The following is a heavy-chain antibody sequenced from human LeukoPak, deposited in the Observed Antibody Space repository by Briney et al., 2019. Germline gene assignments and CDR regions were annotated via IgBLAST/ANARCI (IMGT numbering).Heavy chain of an antibody. Sequence: GGSLRLSCAASGFTFSSYWMSWVRQAPGKGLEWVANIKQDGSEKYYVDSVKGRFTISRDNAKNSLYLQMNSLRAEDTAVYYCARDPLEAAAARDYWGQGTLVTVSS. V-gene: IGHV3-7*01. CDR3: ARDPLEAAAARDY. D-gene: IGHD6-13*01. CDR1: GFTFSSYW. J-gene: IGHJ4*02. CDR2: IKQDGSEK.